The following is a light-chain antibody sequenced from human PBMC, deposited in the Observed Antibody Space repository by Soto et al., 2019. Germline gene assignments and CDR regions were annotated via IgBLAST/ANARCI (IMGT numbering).Light chain of an antibody. CDR3: QQYGSSPWT. J-gene: IGKJ1*01. Sequence: ETVLTQSPGTLSLSPGERATLSCRASQTIRSNYLAWYRQTPGQAPRLLIYGASNRATGIADRFSGSGSGTDFTRIIRRLEPEDFALYYCQQYGSSPWTFGQGTKVEIK. V-gene: IGKV3-20*01. CDR2: GAS. CDR1: QTIRSNY.